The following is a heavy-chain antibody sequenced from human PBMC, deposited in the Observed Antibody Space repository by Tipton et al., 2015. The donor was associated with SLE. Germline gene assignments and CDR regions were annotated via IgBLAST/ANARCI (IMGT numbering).Heavy chain of an antibody. Sequence: TLSLTCSVSGSSINDYYWSWIRQPPGKGLEWIGYIYHSGNSNYNPSLKSRLTISLDTSKNQFSLRLSSVTAADTALYFCARGVAERLGLDFWGQGSLVTVSS. CDR2: IYHSGNS. V-gene: IGHV4-59*01. CDR3: ARGVAERLGLDF. D-gene: IGHD6-19*01. J-gene: IGHJ4*02. CDR1: GSSINDYY.